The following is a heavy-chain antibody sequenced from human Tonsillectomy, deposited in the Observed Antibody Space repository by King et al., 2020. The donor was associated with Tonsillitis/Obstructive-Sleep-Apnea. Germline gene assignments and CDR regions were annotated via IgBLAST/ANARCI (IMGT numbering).Heavy chain of an antibody. Sequence: VQLVESGGDLVQPGGSLRLSCAASGFTFSSYSMNWVRQAPGKGLEWVSYITSSSSTIYYADSVKGRFTISRDNAKNSLYLQMNSLGDEDTAVYYCARDKDSGGGFDFWGQGTLVTVSS. J-gene: IGHJ4*02. V-gene: IGHV3-48*02. D-gene: IGHD2-15*01. CDR3: ARDKDSGGGFDF. CDR1: GFTFSSYS. CDR2: ITSSSSTI.